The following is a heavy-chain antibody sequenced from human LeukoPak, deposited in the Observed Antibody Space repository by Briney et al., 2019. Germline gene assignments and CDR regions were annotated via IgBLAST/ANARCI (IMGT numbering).Heavy chain of an antibody. V-gene: IGHV3-30*18. Sequence: PGGSLRLSCAASGFTFSSYGMHWVRQAPGKGLEWVAVISYDGSNKYYADSVKGRFTISRDNSKNTLYLQMNSLRAEDTAVYYCAKDLKQWLVGPWPVWFDYWGQGTLVTVSS. CDR1: GFTFSSYG. CDR3: AKDLKQWLVGPWPVWFDY. D-gene: IGHD6-19*01. CDR2: ISYDGSNK. J-gene: IGHJ4*02.